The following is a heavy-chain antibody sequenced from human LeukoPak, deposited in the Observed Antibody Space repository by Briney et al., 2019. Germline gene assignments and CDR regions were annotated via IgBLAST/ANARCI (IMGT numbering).Heavy chain of an antibody. D-gene: IGHD2-15*01. Sequence: GGSLRLSCTASGFTLSSYWMHWVRQAPGEGLVWVSRINSDGSSTNYADSVKGRFTISRDNAKNTLYLQMNSLRAEDTAVYYCARDAGLLNYYYYYGMDVWGQGTTVTVSS. CDR2: INSDGSST. CDR3: ARDAGLLNYYYYYGMDV. V-gene: IGHV3-74*01. CDR1: GFTLSSYW. J-gene: IGHJ6*02.